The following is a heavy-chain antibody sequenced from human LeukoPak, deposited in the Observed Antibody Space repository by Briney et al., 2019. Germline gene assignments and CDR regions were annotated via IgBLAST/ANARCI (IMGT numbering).Heavy chain of an antibody. CDR3: ARCPNHYYHSNTEEYFQH. J-gene: IGHJ1*01. CDR2: INPNSGGT. Sequence: ASVKVSCKASGYTFTGYYMHWVRQAPGQGLEWMGWINPNSGGTNYAQKFQGRVTMTRDTSISTAYMELSRLRSDDTAVYYCARCPNHYYHSNTEEYFQHWGQGTLVTVSS. CDR1: GYTFTGYY. D-gene: IGHD3-22*01. V-gene: IGHV1-2*02.